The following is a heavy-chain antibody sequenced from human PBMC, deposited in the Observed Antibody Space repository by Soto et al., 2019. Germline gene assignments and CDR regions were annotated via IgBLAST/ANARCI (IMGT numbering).Heavy chain of an antibody. Sequence: PGGSLRLSCAASGFTFSSYAMSWVRQAPGKGLKWVSAISGSGGSTYYADSVKGRFTISRDNSKNTLYLQMNSLRAEDTAVYYCAKDRRPYCSGGSCPPVGVDYWGQGTLVTVSS. CDR2: ISGSGGST. J-gene: IGHJ4*02. D-gene: IGHD2-15*01. V-gene: IGHV3-23*01. CDR1: GFTFSSYA. CDR3: AKDRRPYCSGGSCPPVGVDY.